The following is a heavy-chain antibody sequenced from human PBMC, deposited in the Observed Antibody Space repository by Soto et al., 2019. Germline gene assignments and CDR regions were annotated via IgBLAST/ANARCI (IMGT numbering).Heavy chain of an antibody. CDR3: AKTSSASERDSPGW. D-gene: IGHD2-21*01. J-gene: IGHJ4*02. Sequence: PGGSLRLSCAASGFTFNNFAMNWVRQVPGKGLEWVAAISGTGGSTFYSDSLGGRFTISRDNSKNILFLQMKSLKAGDTAVYYCAKTSSASERDSPGWWGQGT. V-gene: IGHV3-23*01. CDR2: ISGTGGST. CDR1: GFTFNNFA.